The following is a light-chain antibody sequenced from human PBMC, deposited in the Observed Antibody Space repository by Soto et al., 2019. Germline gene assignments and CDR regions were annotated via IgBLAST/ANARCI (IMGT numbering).Light chain of an antibody. Sequence: EIVMTQSPATLSVSPGERATLSCRASQSVSSSLAWYQQKPVQAPRLLIYGTSSRAAGIPARFSGSGSGTDFTLTISSLEPEDFAVYYCQQRSNWITFGQGTRLEI. CDR2: GTS. CDR3: QQRSNWIT. J-gene: IGKJ5*01. V-gene: IGKV3-11*01. CDR1: QSVSSS.